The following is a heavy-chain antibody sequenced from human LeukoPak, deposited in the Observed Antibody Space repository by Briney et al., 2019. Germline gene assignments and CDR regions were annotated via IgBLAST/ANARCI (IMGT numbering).Heavy chain of an antibody. CDR3: ARGFYYDFWSGVKWHPTYYFDY. Sequence: SETLSLTCSVSGGSFSSYYWTWMRQPPGRGLEWIGYIYDNGRTLYTPSLKSRVTISLDTYKNQLSLRLDSVTAADTAVYYCARGFYYDFWSGVKWHPTYYFDYWGQGTLVTVSS. D-gene: IGHD3-3*01. CDR2: IYDNGRT. V-gene: IGHV4-59*01. CDR1: GGSFSSYY. J-gene: IGHJ4*02.